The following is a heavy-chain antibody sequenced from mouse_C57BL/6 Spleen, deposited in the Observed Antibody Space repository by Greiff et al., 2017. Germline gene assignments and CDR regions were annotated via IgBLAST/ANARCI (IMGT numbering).Heavy chain of an antibody. CDR3: ARWELRAWLAY. J-gene: IGHJ3*01. D-gene: IGHD3-2*02. V-gene: IGHV1-55*01. Sequence: QVQLQQPGAELVKPGASVKMSCKASGYTFTSYWITWVKQRPGQGLEWIGDIYPGSGSTNYNEKFKSKATLTVDTSSTTAYMQLSSLTSEDSAVYYGARWELRAWLAYWGQGTLVTVSA. CDR2: IYPGSGST. CDR1: GYTFTSYW.